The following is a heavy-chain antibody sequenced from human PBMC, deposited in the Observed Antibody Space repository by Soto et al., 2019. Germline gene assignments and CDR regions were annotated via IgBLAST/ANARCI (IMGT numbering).Heavy chain of an antibody. CDR1: GFTFSSYG. D-gene: IGHD2-2*01. CDR3: AKDGGGYCSSTSCPFYWYFDL. CDR2: ISYDGSNK. V-gene: IGHV3-30*18. Sequence: VGSLRLSCAASGFTFSSYGMHWVRQAPGKGLEWVAVISYDGSNKYYADSVKGRFTISRDNSKNTLHLQMNSLRAEDTAVYYCAKDGGGYCSSTSCPFYWYFDLWGRGTLVTVSS. J-gene: IGHJ2*01.